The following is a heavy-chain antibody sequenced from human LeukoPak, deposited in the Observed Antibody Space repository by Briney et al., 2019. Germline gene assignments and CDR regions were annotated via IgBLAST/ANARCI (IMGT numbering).Heavy chain of an antibody. CDR3: ARDRWDDFWSGYPNWFDP. Sequence: ASVKVSCKASGYTFTSYYMHWVRQAPGQGLEWMGIINPSGGSTSYAQKFLGRVTMTRDMSTSTVYMELSSLRSEDTAVYYCARDRWDDFWSGYPNWFDPWGQGTLVTVSS. CDR2: INPSGGST. CDR1: GYTFTSYY. V-gene: IGHV1-46*01. D-gene: IGHD3-3*01. J-gene: IGHJ5*02.